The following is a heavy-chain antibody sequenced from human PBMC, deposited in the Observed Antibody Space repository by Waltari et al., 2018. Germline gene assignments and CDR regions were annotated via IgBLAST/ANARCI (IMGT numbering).Heavy chain of an antibody. J-gene: IGHJ4*02. Sequence: EVQLLESGGGLVQPGGSLRLSCAASGFTFSSYAMSWVRQAPGKGLEWVSAISGSGGSTYYADSVKGRFTISRDNSKNTLYLQRNSLRAEDTAVYYCAKGTMVQGVIIYWGQGTLVTVSS. CDR2: ISGSGGST. D-gene: IGHD3-10*01. CDR1: GFTFSSYA. CDR3: AKGTMVQGVIIY. V-gene: IGHV3-23*01.